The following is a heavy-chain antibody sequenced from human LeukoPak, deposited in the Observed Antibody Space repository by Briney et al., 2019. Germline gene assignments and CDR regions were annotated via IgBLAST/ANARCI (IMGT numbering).Heavy chain of an antibody. D-gene: IGHD1-26*01. J-gene: IGHJ4*02. CDR1: GFTFSNYA. Sequence: GGSLRLSCAASGFTFSNYAMDWVRQAPGKGLEWVAVISYDGSNKYYADSVKGRFTISRDNSKNTLNLQMNSLRAEDTAVYYCATHSGTYHWNYWGQGTLVTVSS. CDR3: ATHSGTYHWNY. V-gene: IGHV3-30-3*01. CDR2: ISYDGSNK.